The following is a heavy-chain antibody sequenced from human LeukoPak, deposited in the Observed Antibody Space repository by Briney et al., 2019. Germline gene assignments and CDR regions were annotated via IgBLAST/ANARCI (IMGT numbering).Heavy chain of an antibody. CDR3: ARDSPHNYDSSGYPDYYYYGMDV. J-gene: IGHJ6*02. D-gene: IGHD3-22*01. CDR1: GGTFITYA. CDR2: IIPIFGTA. Sequence: ASVKVSCKASGGTFITYAVSWVRQPPGQGLEWMGGIIPIFGTANYAQKFQGRVTITADESTSTAYVELSSLRSEDTAVYYCARDSPHNYDSSGYPDYYYYGMDVWGQGTTVTVSS. V-gene: IGHV1-69*13.